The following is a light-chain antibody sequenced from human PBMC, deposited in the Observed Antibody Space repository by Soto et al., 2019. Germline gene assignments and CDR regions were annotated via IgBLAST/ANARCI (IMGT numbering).Light chain of an antibody. CDR3: SSYTTTNTYV. J-gene: IGLJ1*01. Sequence: LTQPASVSGSPGQSITISCTGTSSDVGGYNYVSWYQHHPGKAPKLMIYEVSNRPSGVSNRFSGSKSGNTASLTISGLQAEDEADYYCSSYTTTNTYVFGTGTKVTVL. CDR1: SSDVGGYNY. V-gene: IGLV2-14*01. CDR2: EVS.